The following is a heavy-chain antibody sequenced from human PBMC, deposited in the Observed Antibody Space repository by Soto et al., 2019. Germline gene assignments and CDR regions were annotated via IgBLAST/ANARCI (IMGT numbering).Heavy chain of an antibody. Sequence: QVQLQQWGAGLLKPSETLSLTCAVYGGSFCGYYWSWIRQPPGKGLEWIGEINHSGSTNYNPSLKSRVTISVDTSKNQFSLKLSSVTAADTAVYYCATLRATTVTTNFDYWGQGTLVTVSS. D-gene: IGHD4-17*01. CDR1: GGSFCGYY. J-gene: IGHJ4*02. CDR2: INHSGST. V-gene: IGHV4-34*01. CDR3: ATLRATTVTTNFDY.